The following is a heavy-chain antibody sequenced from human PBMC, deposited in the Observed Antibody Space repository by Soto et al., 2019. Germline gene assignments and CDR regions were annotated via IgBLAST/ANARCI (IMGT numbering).Heavy chain of an antibody. V-gene: IGHV1-2*02. J-gene: IGHJ6*02. CDR2: INPISGGT. CDR1: GDTFTGYY. D-gene: IGHD3-3*01. Sequence: SAKVSCRASGDTFTGYYMHWVRQAPGQGRVWMGWINPISGGTNYAQKFQCRVTMTRDTSNSTDYMELSRLRSDDTAVYSWEGPYYDFWSGPDYYYGMDVWGQGTTVTVSS. CDR3: EGPYYDFWSGPDYYYGMDV.